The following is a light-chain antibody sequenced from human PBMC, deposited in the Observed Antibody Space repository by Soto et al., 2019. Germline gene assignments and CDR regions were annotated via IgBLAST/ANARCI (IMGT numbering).Light chain of an antibody. CDR1: QSVGSH. Sequence: EVVLTQSPATLSVSPGDRATLSCRASQSVGSHLAWYQQTPGQAPRLLIYGTSTRATGIPARFSGSGSGTEFTLTVSSLQSEDFEVYFCQQYNDWPLTIGGGTKVGI. CDR2: GTS. J-gene: IGKJ4*01. CDR3: QQYNDWPLT. V-gene: IGKV3-15*01.